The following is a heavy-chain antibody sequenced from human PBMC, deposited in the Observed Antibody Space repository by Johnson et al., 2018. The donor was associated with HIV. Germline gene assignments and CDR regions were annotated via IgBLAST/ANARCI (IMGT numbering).Heavy chain of an antibody. CDR2: ISGSGGST. Sequence: EVQLVESGGSLVQPGGSLRLSCAGSGFTFSSYAISWVRQAPGKGLEWVSTISGSGGSTYHADSVKGRLTISRDNSNNTLYLQMNSLRAEDTAVYYCAREKKATMIVVVITTGGAFDIWGQGTMVTVSS. CDR3: AREKKATMIVVVITTGGAFDI. J-gene: IGHJ3*02. CDR1: GFTFSSYA. D-gene: IGHD3-22*01. V-gene: IGHV3-23*04.